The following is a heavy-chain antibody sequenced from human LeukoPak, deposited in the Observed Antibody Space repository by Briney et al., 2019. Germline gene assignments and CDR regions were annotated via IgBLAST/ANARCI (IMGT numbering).Heavy chain of an antibody. D-gene: IGHD4-17*01. J-gene: IGHJ4*02. CDR2: ISSSSSYI. CDR1: GFTFSSYS. Sequence: GGSLRLSCAASGFTFSSYSMNWVRQAPGKGLEWVSSISSSSSYIYYADSVKGRFTISRDNAKNSLYLQMNSLRAEDTAVYYCARDGVRDYPFDYWGQGTLVTVST. CDR3: ARDGVRDYPFDY. V-gene: IGHV3-21*01.